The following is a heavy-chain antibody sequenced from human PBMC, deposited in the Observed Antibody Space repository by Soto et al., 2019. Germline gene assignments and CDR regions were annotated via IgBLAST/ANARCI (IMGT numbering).Heavy chain of an antibody. J-gene: IGHJ6*02. CDR3: ARDGLNYYDSSGYYSNYYYYGMDV. D-gene: IGHD3-22*01. Sequence: GGSLRLSCAASGFTFSSYGMHWVRQAPGKGLEWVAVIWYDGSNKYYADSVKGRFTISRDNSKNTLYLQMNSLRAEDTAVYYCARDGLNYYDSSGYYSNYYYYGMDVWGQGTTVTVSS. CDR1: GFTFSSYG. V-gene: IGHV3-33*01. CDR2: IWYDGSNK.